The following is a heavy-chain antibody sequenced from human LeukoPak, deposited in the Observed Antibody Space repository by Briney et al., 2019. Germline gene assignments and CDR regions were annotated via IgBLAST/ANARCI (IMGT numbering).Heavy chain of an antibody. J-gene: IGHJ5*02. CDR1: GFTVSSNY. V-gene: IGHV3-66*03. Sequence: PGGSLRLSCAASGFTVSSNYMSWVRQAPGKGLEWVPVIYSCGSTYYADSVKGRFTISRDNSKNTLYLQINSLRAEDTAVYYCAREMFPNWFDPWGQGTLVTVSS. D-gene: IGHD3-10*02. CDR3: AREMFPNWFDP. CDR2: IYSCGST.